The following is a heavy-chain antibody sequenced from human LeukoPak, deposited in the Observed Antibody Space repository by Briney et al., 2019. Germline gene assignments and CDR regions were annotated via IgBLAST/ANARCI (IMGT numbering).Heavy chain of an antibody. V-gene: IGHV1-69*13. CDR2: VIPIFGTA. J-gene: IGHJ4*02. CDR3: ARGETSMVRGVITPYYFDY. CDR1: GGTFSSYA. D-gene: IGHD3-10*01. Sequence: ASVKVSGKASGGTFSSYAISWVRQAPGQGLEWMGGVIPIFGTANYAQKFQGRVTITADESTSTAYMELSSLRSEDTAVYYCARGETSMVRGVITPYYFDYWGQGTLVTVSS.